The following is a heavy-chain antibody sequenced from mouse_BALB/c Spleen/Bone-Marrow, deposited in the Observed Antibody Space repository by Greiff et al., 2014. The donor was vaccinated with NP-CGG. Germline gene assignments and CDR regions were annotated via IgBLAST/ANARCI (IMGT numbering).Heavy chain of an antibody. Sequence: VQLQQSGPELVKPGASVKIPCKASGYTFTDYNMDWVKQSHGKSLEWIGDINPNNGGTIYNQKFKGKATLTVDKSSSTAYMELRSLTSEDTAVYYCARPDDRYWYFDVWGAGTTVTVSS. J-gene: IGHJ1*01. CDR2: INPNNGGT. CDR3: ARPDDRYWYFDV. V-gene: IGHV1-18*01. CDR1: GYTFTDYN.